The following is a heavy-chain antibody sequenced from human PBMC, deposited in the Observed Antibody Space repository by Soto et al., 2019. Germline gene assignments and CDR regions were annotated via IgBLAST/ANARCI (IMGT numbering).Heavy chain of an antibody. V-gene: IGHV1-58*02. J-gene: IGHJ3*02. D-gene: IGHD5-12*01. CDR2: IVVGSGNT. Sequence: GASVKVSCKASGFTFTGSAMQWVRQARGQRLEWIGWIVVGSGNTNYAQKFQERVTITRDMSTSTAYMELSSLRSEDTAVYYCAAPTEYSGYFAAFDIWGQGTMVTVSS. CDR3: AAPTEYSGYFAAFDI. CDR1: GFTFTGSA.